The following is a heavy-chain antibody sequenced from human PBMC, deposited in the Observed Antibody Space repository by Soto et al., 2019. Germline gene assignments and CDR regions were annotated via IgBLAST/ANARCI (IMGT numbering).Heavy chain of an antibody. CDR2: ISYDGSNK. D-gene: IGHD1-1*01. Sequence: SCKVSGYTLTELSMHWVRQAPGKGLEWVAVISYDGSNKYYADSVKGRLTISRDNSKNTLYLQMNSLRAEDTAVYYCAKDRKRYNWNDFPQYYHGMDVWGQGTTVTVSS. CDR1: GYTLTELS. CDR3: AKDRKRYNWNDFPQYYHGMDV. V-gene: IGHV3-30*18. J-gene: IGHJ6*02.